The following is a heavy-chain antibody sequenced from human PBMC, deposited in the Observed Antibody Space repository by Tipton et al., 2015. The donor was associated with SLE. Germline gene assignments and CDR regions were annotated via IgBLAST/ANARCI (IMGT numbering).Heavy chain of an antibody. J-gene: IGHJ4*02. CDR1: GGSISSSSYY. D-gene: IGHD2-21*01. CDR3: ARLRVISYYFDY. CDR2: IYYSGST. V-gene: IGHV4-39*07. Sequence: GLVKPSETLSLTCTASGGSISSSSYYWGWIRQPPGKGLEWIGSIYYSGSTYYNPSLKSRVTISVDTSKNQFSLKLSSVTAADTAVYYCARLRVISYYFDYWGQGTLVTVSS.